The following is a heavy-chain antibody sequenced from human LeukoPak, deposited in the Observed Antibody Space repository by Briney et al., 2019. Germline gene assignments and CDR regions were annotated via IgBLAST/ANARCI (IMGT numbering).Heavy chain of an antibody. Sequence: PGGSLRLSCAASGFTFTNYSMSWVRQAPGKGLEWVSALSGTISGSGGGTYYADSVKGRFTISRDSSRNTLYLQMNSLRGEDTAVYYCAKARYYFDSSGYSGLDYWGQGTLVTVSS. CDR2: LSGTISGSGGGT. CDR1: GFTFTNYS. D-gene: IGHD3-22*01. J-gene: IGHJ4*02. CDR3: AKARYYFDSSGYSGLDY. V-gene: IGHV3-23*01.